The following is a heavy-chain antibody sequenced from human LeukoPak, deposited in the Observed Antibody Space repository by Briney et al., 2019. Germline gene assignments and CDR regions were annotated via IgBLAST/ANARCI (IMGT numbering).Heavy chain of an antibody. J-gene: IGHJ6*03. Sequence: SETLSLTCAVSGYSISSGYYWGWIRQPPGKGLEWIGSIYHSGSTYYNPSLKSRVTISVDTSKNQFSLKLSSVPAADTAVYYCARAPGYYYMDVWGKGTTVTVSS. CDR1: GYSISSGYY. CDR2: IYHSGST. V-gene: IGHV4-38-2*01. CDR3: ARAPGYYYMDV. D-gene: IGHD3-10*01.